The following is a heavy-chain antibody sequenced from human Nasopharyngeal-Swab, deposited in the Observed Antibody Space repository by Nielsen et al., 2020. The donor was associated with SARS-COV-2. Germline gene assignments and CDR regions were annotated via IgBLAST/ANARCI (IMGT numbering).Heavy chain of an antibody. D-gene: IGHD3-3*01. V-gene: IGHV1-18*01. Sequence: ASVKVSCKASGYTFTSYGISWVRQAPGQGLEWMGWISAYNGNTNYAQKFQGRVTMTTDTSTSTAYMELRSLRSDDTAVYYCARDLRITIFGVVTSYYYYGMDVWGQGTTVTVSS. CDR2: ISAYNGNT. CDR1: GYTFTSYG. J-gene: IGHJ6*02. CDR3: ARDLRITIFGVVTSYYYYGMDV.